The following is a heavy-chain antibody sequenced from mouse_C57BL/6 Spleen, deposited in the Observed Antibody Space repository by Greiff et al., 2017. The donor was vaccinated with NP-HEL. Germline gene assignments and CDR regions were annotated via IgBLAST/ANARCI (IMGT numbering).Heavy chain of an antibody. CDR3: ARLAGDDYFDY. Sequence: EVHLVESGGDLVKPGGSLKLSCAASGFTFSSYGMSWVRQTPDKRLEWVATISSGGSYTYYPDSVKGRFTISRDNAKNTLYLLMSSLKSEDTAMYYCARLAGDDYFDYWGQGTTLTVSS. J-gene: IGHJ2*01. D-gene: IGHD3-3*01. V-gene: IGHV5-6*01. CDR1: GFTFSSYG. CDR2: ISSGGSYT.